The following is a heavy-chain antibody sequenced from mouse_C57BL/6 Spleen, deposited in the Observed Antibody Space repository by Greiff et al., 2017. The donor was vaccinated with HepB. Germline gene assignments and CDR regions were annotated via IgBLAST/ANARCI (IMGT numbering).Heavy chain of an antibody. Sequence: VQLQQSGAELVRPGASVTLSCKASGYTFTDYEMHWVKQTPVHGLEWIGAIDPETGGTAYNQKFKGKAILTADKSSSTAYMGLRSLTSEDSAVYYCTRSPLAPSYWGQGTTLTVSS. V-gene: IGHV1-15*01. D-gene: IGHD6-1*01. CDR2: IDPETGGT. J-gene: IGHJ2*01. CDR1: GYTFTDYE. CDR3: TRSPLAPSY.